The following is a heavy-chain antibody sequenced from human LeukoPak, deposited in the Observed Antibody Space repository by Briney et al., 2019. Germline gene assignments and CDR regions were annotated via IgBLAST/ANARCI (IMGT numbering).Heavy chain of an antibody. CDR3: ARGGWRGGGPMVRESRGNWFDP. D-gene: IGHD3-10*01. V-gene: IGHV4-34*01. J-gene: IGHJ5*02. CDR2: INHSGST. Sequence: SETLSLTCAVYGGSFSGYYWSWIRQPPGKGLEWIGEINHSGSTNYNPSLKSRVTISVDTSKNQFSLKLSSVTAADTAVYYCARGGWRGGGPMVRESRGNWFDPWGQGTLVTVSS. CDR1: GGSFSGYY.